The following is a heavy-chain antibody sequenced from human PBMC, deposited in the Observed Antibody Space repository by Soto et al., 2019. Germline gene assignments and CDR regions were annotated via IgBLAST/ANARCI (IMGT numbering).Heavy chain of an antibody. CDR3: ARHMPPTVTMIVN. Sequence: SETLSLTCTVSGGSISSSSYYWGWIRQPPGKGLEWIGSIYYSGSTYYNPSLKSRVTISVDTSKNQFSLKLSSVTAADTAVYYCARHMPPTVTMIVNWGQGTLVTVSS. J-gene: IGHJ4*02. CDR2: IYYSGST. CDR1: GGSISSSSYY. D-gene: IGHD3-22*01. V-gene: IGHV4-39*01.